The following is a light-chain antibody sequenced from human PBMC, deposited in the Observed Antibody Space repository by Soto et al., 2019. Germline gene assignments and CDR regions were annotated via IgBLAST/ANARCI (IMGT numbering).Light chain of an antibody. J-gene: IGLJ1*01. CDR2: DVS. V-gene: IGLV2-14*01. Sequence: QSVLTQPASVSGSPGQSITISCTGTSSDVGGYNYVSWYQQHPGKAPKLMIYDVSNRPSGVSNRLSGSKSGNTASLTISGLQAEDEADYYCSSYTSSSTLAFLVFGTGTKVTVL. CDR3: SSYTSSSTLAFLV. CDR1: SSDVGGYNY.